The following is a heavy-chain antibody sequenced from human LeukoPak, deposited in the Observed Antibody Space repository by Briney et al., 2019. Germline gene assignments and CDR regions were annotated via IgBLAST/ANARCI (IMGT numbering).Heavy chain of an antibody. CDR3: AKDGGLWVSAHWGDS. D-gene: IGHD7-27*01. CDR2: ITASDGNT. CDR1: GFTFSSYT. V-gene: IGHV3-23*01. J-gene: IGHJ4*02. Sequence: GGSLRLSCAASGFTFSSYTMSWVRQAPGKGLEWVSTITASDGNTYYADSVKGRFTVSRDNSKNTLFLQMNSLRAEDTAVYYCAKDGGLWVSAHWGDSWGRGTLVTVSS.